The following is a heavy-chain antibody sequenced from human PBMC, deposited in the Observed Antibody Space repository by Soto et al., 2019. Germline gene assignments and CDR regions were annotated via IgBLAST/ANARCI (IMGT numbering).Heavy chain of an antibody. J-gene: IGHJ4*02. CDR1: GFTFKTYS. D-gene: IGHD4-17*01. Sequence: EVQLVESGGGLVKPGGSLRLSCAASGFTFKTYSMNWVRQAPGKGLEWVSSISGSSSYIYSADSEKGRFTISRDNAKNSLYLQMNSLRAEDTAVYYCARSAVYGDYTHFDSWGQGNLVTVSS. CDR2: ISGSSSYI. V-gene: IGHV3-21*01. CDR3: ARSAVYGDYTHFDS.